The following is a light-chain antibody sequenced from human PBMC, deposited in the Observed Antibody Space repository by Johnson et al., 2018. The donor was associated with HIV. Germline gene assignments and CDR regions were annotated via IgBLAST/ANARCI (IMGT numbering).Light chain of an antibody. CDR1: SSNIGNNY. CDR3: GTWDTSLGAQYV. J-gene: IGLJ1*01. CDR2: ENN. Sequence: SVLTQPPSVSAAPGQKVTISCSGSSSNIGNNYVSWYQQLPGTAPKLLIYENNKRPSGIPDRFSGSKYGTSATLAITGLQTGDEADYYCGTWDTSLGAQYVFGSGTKVTVL. V-gene: IGLV1-51*02.